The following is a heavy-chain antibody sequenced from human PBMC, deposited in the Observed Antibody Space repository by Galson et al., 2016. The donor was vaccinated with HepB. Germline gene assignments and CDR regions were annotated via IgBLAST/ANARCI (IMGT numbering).Heavy chain of an antibody. D-gene: IGHD3-10*01. CDR2: INWSSASI. V-gene: IGHV3-9*01. CDR1: GFTFDDYA. CDR3: AKDRGSGSTKYYYYGMEV. J-gene: IGHJ6*02. Sequence: SLRLSCAASGFTFDDYAMHWVRQAPGKGLEWVSGINWSSASIGYADSVKGRFTISRDNAKNSLYLQMNSLRTEDTALYYRAKDRGSGSTKYYYYGMEVWGQGTTVTVSS.